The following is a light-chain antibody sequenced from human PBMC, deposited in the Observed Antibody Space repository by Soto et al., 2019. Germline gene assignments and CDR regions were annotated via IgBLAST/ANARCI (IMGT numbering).Light chain of an antibody. CDR2: DAS. CDR1: QSITNW. J-gene: IGKJ1*01. V-gene: IGKV1-5*01. CDR3: QQYKIYSQT. Sequence: DIQVTESPSTMSASVGDRDTITCRASQSITNWLAWYQQKPGEAPKLLIYDASTLESGVPSRFSGSGSGTEFTLTISSLQPDDFATYYCQQYKIYSQTFGQGTKVDI.